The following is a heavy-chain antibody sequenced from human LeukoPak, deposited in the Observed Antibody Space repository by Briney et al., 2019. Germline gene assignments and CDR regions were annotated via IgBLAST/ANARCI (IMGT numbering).Heavy chain of an antibody. V-gene: IGHV4-59*08. Sequence: PSETLSLTCTVSDASVRGYYWSWIRQPPGKGLEWIGYIYYSGSTNYNPSLKSRVTISGDTSKNQFSLRLSSVTAADTAVYYCARASYSYDINGWVPFDYWGQGTLVTVSS. CDR3: ARASYSYDINGWVPFDY. J-gene: IGHJ4*02. CDR1: DASVRGYY. CDR2: IYYSGST. D-gene: IGHD3-22*01.